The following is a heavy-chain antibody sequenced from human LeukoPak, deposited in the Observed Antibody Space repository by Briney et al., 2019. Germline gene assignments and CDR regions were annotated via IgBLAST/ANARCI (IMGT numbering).Heavy chain of an antibody. J-gene: IGHJ4*02. V-gene: IGHV1-18*01. CDR1: GYTFINYG. D-gene: IGHD1-26*01. Sequence: GASVKVSCKASGYTFINYGITWVRQAPGQGLEWMGWINVYNGHTNYAQKLQGRVTMTTDTSTSTAYMELRSLRSDDTAMYYCARVDIVGGTTNYWGQGTLVTVSS. CDR2: INVYNGHT. CDR3: ARVDIVGGTTNY.